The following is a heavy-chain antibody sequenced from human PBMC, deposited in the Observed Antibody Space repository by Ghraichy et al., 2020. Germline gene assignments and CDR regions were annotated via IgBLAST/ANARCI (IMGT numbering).Heavy chain of an antibody. D-gene: IGHD6-13*01. V-gene: IGHV3-9*01. Sequence: GGSLRLSCAASGFTFDDYAMHWVRQAPGKGLEWVSGISWNSGSIGYADSVKGRFTISRDNAKNSLYLQMNSLRAEDTALYYCAKAVEGQLVATDFDYWGQGTLVTVSS. CDR2: ISWNSGSI. CDR1: GFTFDDYA. J-gene: IGHJ4*02. CDR3: AKAVEGQLVATDFDY.